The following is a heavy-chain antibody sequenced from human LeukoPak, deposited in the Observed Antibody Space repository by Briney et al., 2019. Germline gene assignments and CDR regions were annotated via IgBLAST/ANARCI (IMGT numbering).Heavy chain of an antibody. J-gene: IGHJ4*02. CDR1: GAPISSISYY. Sequence: SETLSLTCTVSGAPISSISYYWGWIRQSPGKGLKWIGTIYYSGTTYYNPSLKSRVTMSVDTSKNHFSLKLSPVTAADTAVYYCAREPRRYGLLEFDYWGQGSLVAVSS. V-gene: IGHV4-39*07. CDR2: IYYSGTT. CDR3: AREPRRYGLLEFDY. D-gene: IGHD1-1*01.